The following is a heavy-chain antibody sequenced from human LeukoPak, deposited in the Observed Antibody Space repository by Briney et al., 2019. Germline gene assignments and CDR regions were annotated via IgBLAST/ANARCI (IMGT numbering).Heavy chain of an antibody. Sequence: GGSLRLSCAASGFTFSTYWMHWVRQAPGKGLVWVSRINSDGSSTSYADSVKGRFTISRDNAKNTLYLQMNSLTVEYSAVFFCARGYHGSAASDMYVWGKGTTVTVSS. CDR1: GFTFSTYW. CDR3: ARGYHGSAASDMYV. V-gene: IGHV3-74*01. J-gene: IGHJ6*03. CDR2: INSDGSST. D-gene: IGHD6-13*01.